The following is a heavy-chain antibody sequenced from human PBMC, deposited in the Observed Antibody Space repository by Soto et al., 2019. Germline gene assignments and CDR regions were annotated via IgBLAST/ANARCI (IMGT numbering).Heavy chain of an antibody. CDR1: GYTFTSYA. Sequence: QVQLVQSGAEVKKPGASVKVSCKASGYTFTSYAMHWVRQAPGQRLEWMGWINAGNGNTKYSQKFQGRVTITRDTSASTAYMELSSLRSEDTAVYYCARPQVSIGNDAFDIWGQGTMVTVSS. J-gene: IGHJ3*02. CDR2: INAGNGNT. CDR3: ARPQVSIGNDAFDI. V-gene: IGHV1-3*01. D-gene: IGHD1-26*01.